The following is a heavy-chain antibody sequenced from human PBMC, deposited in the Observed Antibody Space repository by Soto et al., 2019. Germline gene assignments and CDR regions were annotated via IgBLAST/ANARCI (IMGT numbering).Heavy chain of an antibody. CDR2: IYYSGST. V-gene: IGHV4-59*08. Sequence: SETLFFTCTVSGGSISSYYWSWIRQSPGKGLKRIGYIYYSGSTNYNPSLKSRVTISVDTSKNQFSLKLSSVTAADTAVYYCARHHDSWGQGTLVTVSS. CDR1: GGSISSYY. CDR3: ARHHDS. J-gene: IGHJ4*02.